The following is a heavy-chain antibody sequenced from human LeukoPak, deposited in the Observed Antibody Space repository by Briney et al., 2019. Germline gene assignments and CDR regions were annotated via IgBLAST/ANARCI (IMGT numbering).Heavy chain of an antibody. CDR1: GASINSHY. CDR3: ASLGGTYDY. J-gene: IGHJ4*02. D-gene: IGHD1-26*01. CDR2: IYYTGIT. V-gene: IGHV4-59*08. Sequence: PSETLSLTCTVPGASINSHYWSWIRQPPGKGLEWIGYIYYTGITNFSPSLKSRVAISLDTSKNQVSLKLSSVTAADTAVYYCASLGGTYDYWGQGALVSVSS.